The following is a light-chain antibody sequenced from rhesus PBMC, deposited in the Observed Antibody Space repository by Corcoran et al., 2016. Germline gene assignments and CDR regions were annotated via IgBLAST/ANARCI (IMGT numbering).Light chain of an antibody. V-gene: IGLV2S7*01. CDR3: CSYTTSSTDV. CDR1: SSDIGAYNY. Sequence: QSAPTQPPSVSGSPGQSVTISCTGTSSDIGAYNYVSWYRHHPGKAPKLMIYGVSNRPSGVSDRFSGSKSGNTASLTISGLQAEDEADYYCCSYTTSSTDVFGSGTKLTVL. J-gene: IGLJ6*01. CDR2: GVS.